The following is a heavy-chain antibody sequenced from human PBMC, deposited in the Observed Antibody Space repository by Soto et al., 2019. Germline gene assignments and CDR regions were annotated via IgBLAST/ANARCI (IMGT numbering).Heavy chain of an antibody. Sequence: QVQLVQSGAEVKKPGASVKVSCKASGYTFTSYGISWVRQAPGQGLEWIGWISAYNGNTNYAQKLQGRVTMTTDTSTSTAYMELRSLRSDDTAVYYCARSPFSNYGSGSYYNEFDYWGQGTLVTVSS. J-gene: IGHJ4*02. CDR3: ARSPFSNYGSGSYYNEFDY. CDR1: GYTFTSYG. CDR2: ISAYNGNT. V-gene: IGHV1-18*01. D-gene: IGHD3-10*01.